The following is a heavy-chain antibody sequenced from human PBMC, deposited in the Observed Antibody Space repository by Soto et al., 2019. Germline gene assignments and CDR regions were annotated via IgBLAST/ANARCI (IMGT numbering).Heavy chain of an antibody. Sequence: QVQLQESGPGLVKPSGTLSLTCAVSGGSISSSNWWSWVRQPPGKGLEWIGEIYHSGSTTYNPSLRGRVTISVDKSKNQFYLKVSFVTAADSAVYHCARGYNEFDYWGQGTLVTVSS. D-gene: IGHD1-1*01. CDR2: IYHSGST. CDR3: ARGYNEFDY. V-gene: IGHV4-4*02. CDR1: GGSISSSNW. J-gene: IGHJ4*02.